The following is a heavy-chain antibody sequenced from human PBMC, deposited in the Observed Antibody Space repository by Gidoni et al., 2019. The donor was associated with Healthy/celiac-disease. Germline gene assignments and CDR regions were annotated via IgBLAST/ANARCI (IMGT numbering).Heavy chain of an antibody. J-gene: IGHJ4*02. Sequence: QVQLVQPGAEVKKPGASVKFSCNASAYTFTHYYMHWVRQAPGQGLEWMGIINPSGGSTRYAQKFQGRVTMTRDTSTSTVYMELRSLRSEDTAVYYCARMSGYDLNYWGQGTLVTVSS. CDR1: AYTFTHYY. CDR3: ARMSGYDLNY. D-gene: IGHD5-12*01. V-gene: IGHV1-46*01. CDR2: INPSGGST.